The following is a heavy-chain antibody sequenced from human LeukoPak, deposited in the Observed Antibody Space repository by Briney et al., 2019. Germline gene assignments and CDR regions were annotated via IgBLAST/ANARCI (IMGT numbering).Heavy chain of an antibody. D-gene: IGHD3-10*01. CDR1: GDSVSSNSAA. CDR2: TYYRSKWYN. J-gene: IGHJ4*02. Sequence: SQTLSLTCAISGDSVSSNSAAWNWIRQSPSRGLEWLGRTYYRSKWYNDYAVSVKSRITINPDTSENQFSLQLNSVTPEDTAVYYCAREELWFGELLSYYFDYWGQGTLVTVSS. V-gene: IGHV6-1*01. CDR3: AREELWFGELLSYYFDY.